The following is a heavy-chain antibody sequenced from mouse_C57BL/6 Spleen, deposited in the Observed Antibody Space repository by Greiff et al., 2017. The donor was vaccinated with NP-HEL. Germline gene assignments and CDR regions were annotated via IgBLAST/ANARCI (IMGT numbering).Heavy chain of an antibody. D-gene: IGHD2-4*01. V-gene: IGHV5-17*01. Sequence: EVKLVESGGGLVKPGGSLKLSCAAPGFTFSDYGMHWVRQAPEKGLEWVAYISSGSSTIYYADTVKGRFTISKDNAKSTLFLQMTSLRSKDTAMYYSARNYDYAMDYWGQGTSVTVSS. CDR1: GFTFSDYG. CDR3: ARNYDYAMDY. J-gene: IGHJ4*01. CDR2: ISSGSSTI.